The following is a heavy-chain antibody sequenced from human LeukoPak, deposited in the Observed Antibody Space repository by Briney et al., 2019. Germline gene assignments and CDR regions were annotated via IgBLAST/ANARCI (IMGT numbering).Heavy chain of an antibody. CDR1: GFTFSSYA. J-gene: IGHJ4*02. V-gene: IGHV3-23*01. D-gene: IGHD3-10*01. CDR3: AKGGLWFGELIDY. CDR2: ISGSGGST. Sequence: GGSLRLSCAASGFTFSSYAMSWVRQAPGKGLEWVSAISGSGGSTYYANSVKGRFTISRDNSKNTLYLQMNSLRAEDTAVYYCAKGGLWFGELIDYWGQGTLVTVSS.